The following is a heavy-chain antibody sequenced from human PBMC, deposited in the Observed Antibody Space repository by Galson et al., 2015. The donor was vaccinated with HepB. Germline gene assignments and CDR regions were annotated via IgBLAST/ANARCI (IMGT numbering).Heavy chain of an antibody. CDR2: INPNSGGT. CDR3: ARGEGVTTIFGVVNLFDP. D-gene: IGHD3-3*01. J-gene: IGHJ5*02. V-gene: IGHV1-2*02. CDR1: GYTFTGYY. Sequence: SVKVSCKASGYTFTGYYMHWVRQAPGQGLEWMGWINPNSGGTNYAQKFQGRVTMTRDTSISTAYMELSRLRSDDTAVYYCARGEGVTTIFGVVNLFDPWGQGTLVTVSS.